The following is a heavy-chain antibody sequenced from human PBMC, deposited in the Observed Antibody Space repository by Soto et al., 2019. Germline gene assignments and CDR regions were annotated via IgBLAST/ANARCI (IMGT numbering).Heavy chain of an antibody. CDR1: GFTFSSYA. V-gene: IGHV3-30-3*01. CDR2: ISYDGSNK. Sequence: QVQLVESGGGVVQPGRSLRLSCAASGFTFSSYAMHWVRQAPGKGLEWVAVISYDGSNKYYADSVKGRFTISRDNSKNTLYLQMNSLRAEDTAVYYCARSWSYQYYFDYWGQGTLVTVSS. CDR3: ARSWSYQYYFDY. J-gene: IGHJ4*02. D-gene: IGHD1-26*01.